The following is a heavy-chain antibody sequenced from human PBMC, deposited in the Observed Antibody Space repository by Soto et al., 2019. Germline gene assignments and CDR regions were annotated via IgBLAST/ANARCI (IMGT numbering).Heavy chain of an antibody. CDR3: GRRVSYYYGMDV. CDR2: INAGNGNT. J-gene: IGHJ6*02. Sequence: QVQLVQSGAEVKKPGASVKVSCKASGYTFTSYAMHWVRQAPGQSLEWMGWINAGNGNTKYSQKFQGRVTITRDTSAGSAYMELSSLRSEDTAGYYWGRRVSYYYGMDVWGQGTTVTVSS. V-gene: IGHV1-3*01. D-gene: IGHD3-22*01. CDR1: GYTFTSYA.